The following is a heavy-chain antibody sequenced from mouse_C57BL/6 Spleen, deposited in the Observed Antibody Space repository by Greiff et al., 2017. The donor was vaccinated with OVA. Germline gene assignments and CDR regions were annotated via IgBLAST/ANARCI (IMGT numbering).Heavy chain of an antibody. CDR3: AILGRTEYYFDY. V-gene: IGHV1-76*01. J-gene: IGHJ2*01. Sequence: QVQLQQSGAELVRPGASVKLSCKASGYTFTDYYINWVKQRPGQGLEWIARIYPGSGNTYYNEKFKGKATLTAEKSSSTAYMQLNSLTSEDSAVYFCAILGRTEYYFDYWGQGTTLTVSS. CDR1: GYTFTDYY. CDR2: IYPGSGNT. D-gene: IGHD4-1*01.